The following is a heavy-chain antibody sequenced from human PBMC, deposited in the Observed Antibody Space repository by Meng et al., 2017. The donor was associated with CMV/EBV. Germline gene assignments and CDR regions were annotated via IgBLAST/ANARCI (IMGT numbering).Heavy chain of an antibody. CDR2: IIAYNCNT. J-gene: IGHJ5*02. Sequence: VRRVESGGWGGKPEASVKVACKASGYSFTIYGISCVRPAPGQGLEWWGCIIAYNCNTNYAQKLQGRVTMTTATSTSTAYMELRSLRSDDTAVYYCSRRLGSGKGVIGWFDPWGQGTLVTVSS. CDR1: GYSFTIYG. D-gene: IGHD3-10*01. CDR3: SRRLGSGKGVIGWFDP. V-gene: IGHV1-18*01.